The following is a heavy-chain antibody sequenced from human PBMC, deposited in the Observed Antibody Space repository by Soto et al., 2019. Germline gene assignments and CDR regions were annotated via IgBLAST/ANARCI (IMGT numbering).Heavy chain of an antibody. Sequence: GASGKVCCKARCYTYAGNGITSVRQAPGQGLQWMGWISAYNGNTTYAQKLQGRVTMTTDTSTSTAYMELRSLRSDDAAVYYRERPRFFPLRVYDCAMDAWGE. J-gene: IGHJ6*02. CDR3: ERPRFFPLRVYDCAMDA. CDR2: ISAYNGNT. D-gene: IGHD3-3*01. V-gene: IGHV1-18*04. CDR1: CYTYAGNG.